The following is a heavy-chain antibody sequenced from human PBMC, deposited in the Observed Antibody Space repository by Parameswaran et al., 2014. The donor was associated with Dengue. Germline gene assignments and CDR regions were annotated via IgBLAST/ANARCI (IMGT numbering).Heavy chain of an antibody. V-gene: IGHV3-53*01. J-gene: IGHJ6*02. D-gene: IGHD2-2*01. CDR1: GFTVSSNY. CDR2: IYSGGST. Sequence: GSLRLSCAASGFTVSSNYMSWVRQAPGKGLEWVSVIYSGGSTYYADSVKGRFTISRDNSKNTLYLQMNSLRAEDTAVYYCARAVDYYYGMDVWGQGTTVTVSS. CDR3: ARAVDYYYGMDV.